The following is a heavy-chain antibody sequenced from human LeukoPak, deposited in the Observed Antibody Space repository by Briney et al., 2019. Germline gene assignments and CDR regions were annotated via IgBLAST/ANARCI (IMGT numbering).Heavy chain of an antibody. Sequence: ASVKVSCKASGYTFTSYGISWVRQAPGQGLEWMGWIGAYNGNTNYAQKLRGRVTMTTDTSTSTAYMELRSLRSDDTAVYYCAREGDYVWGSYRLPLDYWGQGTLVTVSS. CDR2: IGAYNGNT. J-gene: IGHJ4*02. CDR3: AREGDYVWGSYRLPLDY. V-gene: IGHV1-18*01. D-gene: IGHD3-16*02. CDR1: GYTFTSYG.